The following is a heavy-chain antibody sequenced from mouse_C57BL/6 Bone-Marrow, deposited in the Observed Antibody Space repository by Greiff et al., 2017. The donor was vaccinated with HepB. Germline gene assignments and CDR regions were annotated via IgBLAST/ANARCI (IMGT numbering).Heavy chain of an antibody. Sequence: QVHVKQPGAELVKPGASVKMSCKASGYTFTSYWITWVKQRPGQGLEWIGDIYPGSGSTNYNEKFKSKATLTVDTSSSTAYMQLSSLTSEDSAVYYCARWGNWDWFAYWGQGTLVTVSA. CDR2: IYPGSGST. D-gene: IGHD4-1*02. CDR1: GYTFTSYW. CDR3: ARWGNWDWFAY. J-gene: IGHJ3*01. V-gene: IGHV1-55*01.